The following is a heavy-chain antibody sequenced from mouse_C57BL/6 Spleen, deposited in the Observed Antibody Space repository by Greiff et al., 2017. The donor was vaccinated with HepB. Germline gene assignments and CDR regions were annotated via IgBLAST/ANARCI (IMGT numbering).Heavy chain of an antibody. CDR1: GFTFTDYY. CDR2: IRNKANGYTT. V-gene: IGHV7-3*01. D-gene: IGHD1-1*02. CDR3: ARSQYYGHYAMDY. Sequence: EVKVEESGGGLVQPGGSLSLSCAASGFTFTDYYMSWVRQPPGKALEWLGFIRNKANGYTTEYSASVKGRFTISRDNSQSILYLQMNALRAEDSATYYCARSQYYGHYAMDYWGQGTSVTVSS. J-gene: IGHJ4*01.